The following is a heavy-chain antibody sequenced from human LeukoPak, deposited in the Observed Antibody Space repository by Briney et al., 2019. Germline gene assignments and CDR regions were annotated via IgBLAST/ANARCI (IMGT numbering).Heavy chain of an antibody. J-gene: IGHJ4*02. CDR2: ISGSGGST. V-gene: IGHV3-23*01. CDR1: GFTFSSYA. CDR3: AKTTDYYDSSGYPDY. D-gene: IGHD3-22*01. Sequence: GGSLRLSCAASGFTFSSYAMSWVRQAPGKGLEWVSAISGSGGSTYYADSVKGRFTISRDNSKNTLCLQMNSLRAEDTAVYYCAKTTDYYDSSGYPDYWGQGTLVTVSS.